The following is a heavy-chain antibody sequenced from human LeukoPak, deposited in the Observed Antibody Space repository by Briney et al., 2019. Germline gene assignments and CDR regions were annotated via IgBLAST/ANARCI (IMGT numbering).Heavy chain of an antibody. V-gene: IGHV3-23*01. D-gene: IGHD3-10*02. CDR2: ISAGGST. CDR1: GFMFSSFS. J-gene: IGHJ4*02. Sequence: GGSLRLSCAVSGFMFSSFSMSWVRHVPGKGLEWVSTISAGGSTYYADSVKGWFTISRDNSKNTLLLQMNSLRAEDTAIYYCAKRPAAVRGVIPYLDYWGQGTLVTVSS. CDR3: AKRPAAVRGVIPYLDY.